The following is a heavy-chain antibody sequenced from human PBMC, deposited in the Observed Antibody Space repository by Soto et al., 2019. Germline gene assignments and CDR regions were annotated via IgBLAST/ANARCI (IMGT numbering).Heavy chain of an antibody. J-gene: IGHJ4*02. Sequence: GGSLRLSCAASGFTFSSYSMNWVRQAPGKGLEWVSSISSSSSYIYYADSVKGRFTISRDNAKNSLYLQMNSLRAEDTAVYYCARDRRELSDFRSGYPPDYRGQGTLVTVSS. CDR3: ARDRRELSDFRSGYPPDY. CDR2: ISSSSSYI. V-gene: IGHV3-21*01. CDR1: GFTFSSYS. D-gene: IGHD3-3*01.